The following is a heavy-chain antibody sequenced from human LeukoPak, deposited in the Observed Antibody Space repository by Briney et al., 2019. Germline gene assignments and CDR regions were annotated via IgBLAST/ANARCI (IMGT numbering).Heavy chain of an antibody. CDR3: AREYSGSYDY. D-gene: IGHD6-19*01. CDR2: IWYDGSNE. CDR1: GFTFSTYG. J-gene: IGHJ4*02. V-gene: IGHV3-33*01. Sequence: GGSLRLPCAASGFTFSTYGMHWVRQAPGKGLEWVAVIWYDGSNEYYADSVKGRFSISRDDSKNTLFLEMNSLRAEDTGVYYCAREYSGSYDYWGQGTLVTVSS.